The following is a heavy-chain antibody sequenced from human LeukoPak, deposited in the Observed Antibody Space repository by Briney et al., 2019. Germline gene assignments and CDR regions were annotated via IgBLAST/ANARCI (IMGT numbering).Heavy chain of an antibody. CDR1: GGSISSGGYS. V-gene: IGHV4-30-2*01. CDR2: TYHSGST. J-gene: IGHJ4*02. CDR3: ARGLPAAIPYYFDY. D-gene: IGHD2-2*01. Sequence: SETLSLTCAVSGGSISSGGYSWSWIRQPPGKGLEWIGYTYHSGSTYYNPSLKSRVTISVDRSKNQFSLKLSSVTAADTAVYYCARGLPAAIPYYFDYWGQGTLVTVSS.